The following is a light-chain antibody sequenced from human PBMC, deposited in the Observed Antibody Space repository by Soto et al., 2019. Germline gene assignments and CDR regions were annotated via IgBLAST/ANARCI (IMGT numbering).Light chain of an antibody. Sequence: ETVLTQSTATLSLSPGERATLSCRASPSVNSNLAWYQQKAGQAPRLLIYDASNRATGIPARFSGSGSGTDFTLTISSLEPEDFAVYYCQQRSNWPWTFGQGTQVEIK. CDR1: PSVNSN. CDR3: QQRSNWPWT. J-gene: IGKJ1*01. V-gene: IGKV3-11*01. CDR2: DAS.